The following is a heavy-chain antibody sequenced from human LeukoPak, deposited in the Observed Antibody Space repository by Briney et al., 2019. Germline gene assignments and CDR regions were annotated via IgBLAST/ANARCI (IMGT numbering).Heavy chain of an antibody. J-gene: IGHJ4*02. D-gene: IGHD2-21*01. CDR3: AKGGDGRYYSRADY. CDR2: VGGSASGT. V-gene: IGHV3-23*01. Sequence: TGGSLRLSCAASGFIFSSYTMTWVRQAPGKGLEWVSTVGGSASGTFYADSVKGRFTISRDNSKNTLYLQMNGLRAEDTAVCYCAKGGDGRYYSRADYWGQGTLVTVSS. CDR1: GFIFSSYT.